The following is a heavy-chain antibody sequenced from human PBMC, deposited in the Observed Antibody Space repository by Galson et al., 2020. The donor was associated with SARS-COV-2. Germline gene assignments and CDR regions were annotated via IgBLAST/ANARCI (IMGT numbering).Heavy chain of an antibody. CDR2: ISSSSSYI. V-gene: IGHV3-21*01. CDR3: ARDLLGRTKPRDPHRGYSYGVFDY. D-gene: IGHD5-18*01. J-gene: IGHJ4*02. Sequence: GGSLRLSCAASGFTFSSYSMNWVRQAPGKGLEWVSSISSSSSYIYYADSVKGRFTISRDNAKNSLYLQMNSLRAEDTAVYYCARDLLGRTKPRDPHRGYSYGVFDYWGQGTLVTVSS. CDR1: GFTFSSYS.